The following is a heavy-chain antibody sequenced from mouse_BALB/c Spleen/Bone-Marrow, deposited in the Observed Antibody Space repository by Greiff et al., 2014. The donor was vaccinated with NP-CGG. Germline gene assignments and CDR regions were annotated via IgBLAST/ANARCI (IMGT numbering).Heavy chain of an antibody. CDR2: IGPGNGDT. V-gene: IGHV14-4*02. CDR3: NARGDDDYYAMDY. D-gene: IGHD3-3*01. Sequence: VQLQQSGADLVRPGASVRLSCTASGFTFNDYYVHWVQQTPEQGLEWIASIGPGNGDTEYAPKFQGEATMTADTSSNTVYLHLMSLTSEETAVYYCNARGDDDYYAMDYWGQGTSVTVSS. J-gene: IGHJ4*01. CDR1: GFTFNDYY.